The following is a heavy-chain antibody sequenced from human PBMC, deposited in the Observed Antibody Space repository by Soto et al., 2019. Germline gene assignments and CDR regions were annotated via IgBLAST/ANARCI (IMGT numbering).Heavy chain of an antibody. CDR3: ASRRSKDYYFDY. CDR2: IIPIFGTA. J-gene: IGHJ4*02. Sequence: GASVKVSCKASGGTFSSYAISWVRQAPGQGLEWMGGIIPIFGTANYAQKFQGRVTITADESTSTAYMELSSLRSEDTAVYYCASRRSKDYYFDYWGRGTLVTVSS. CDR1: GGTFSSYA. V-gene: IGHV1-69*13.